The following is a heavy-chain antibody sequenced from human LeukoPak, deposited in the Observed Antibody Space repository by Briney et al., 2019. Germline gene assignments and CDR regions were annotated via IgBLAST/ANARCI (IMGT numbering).Heavy chain of an antibody. CDR2: INPNSGGT. J-gene: IGHJ4*02. V-gene: IGHV1-2*02. CDR1: GYTFTGYY. Sequence: ASVKVSCKASGYTFTGYYMHWVRQAPGQGLEWMGWINPNSGGTNYAQKFQGRVTMTRDTSISTAYMELSRLRSDGTAVYYCARDGYSSGWYYFDYWGQGTLVTVSS. CDR3: ARDGYSSGWYYFDY. D-gene: IGHD6-19*01.